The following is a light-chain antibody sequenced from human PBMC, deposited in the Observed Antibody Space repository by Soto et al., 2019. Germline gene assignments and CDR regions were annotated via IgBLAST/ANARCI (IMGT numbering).Light chain of an antibody. CDR3: QQYGTSPWT. CDR1: QSVTNNY. CDR2: GAS. V-gene: IGKV3-20*01. Sequence: EVVLTQSPGTLSLSPGERATLSCRASQSVTNNYLAWYQQQPGQAPRPLIYGASSRVPGIPDRFSGSGSGTDFALTISRLEPEDFAVYYCQQYGTSPWTFGQGTKLKIK. J-gene: IGKJ1*01.